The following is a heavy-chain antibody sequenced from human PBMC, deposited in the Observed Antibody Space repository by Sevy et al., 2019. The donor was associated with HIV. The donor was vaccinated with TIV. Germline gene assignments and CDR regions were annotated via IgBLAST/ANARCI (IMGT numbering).Heavy chain of an antibody. CDR2: IYPGDSDT. CDR1: GYSFTSYW. D-gene: IGHD3-10*01. J-gene: IGHJ3*02. CDR3: ATTRLYYYGSGRNPPDAFDI. Sequence: GESLKISCKGSGYSFTSYWIGWVRQMPGKGLEWMGIIYPGDSDTRYSPSFQGQVTISADKSISTAYLQWSSLKASDTAMYYCATTRLYYYGSGRNPPDAFDIWGQGTMVTVSS. V-gene: IGHV5-51*01.